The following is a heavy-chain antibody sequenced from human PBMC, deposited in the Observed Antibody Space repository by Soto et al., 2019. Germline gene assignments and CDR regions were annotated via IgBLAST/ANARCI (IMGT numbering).Heavy chain of an antibody. CDR3: VRQGGATGYGMDV. J-gene: IGHJ6*02. CDR2: INQDGSEE. V-gene: IGHV3-7*03. Sequence: EVQLVESGGGLVQPGGSLRLSCVASGFSFRNNWMTWVRQAPGKGLEWVANINQDGSEEDYVDSVKGRFTVSRHNAKNSLYLQVNSLRPEDTAVYFCVRQGGATGYGMDVWGQGTTVIVS. D-gene: IGHD3-16*01. CDR1: GFSFRNNW.